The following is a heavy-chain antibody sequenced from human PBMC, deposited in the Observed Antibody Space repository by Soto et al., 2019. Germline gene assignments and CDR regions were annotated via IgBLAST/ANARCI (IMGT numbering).Heavy chain of an antibody. J-gene: IGHJ6*02. D-gene: IGHD3-9*01. CDR1: GGSFSGYY. Sequence: ETLCLTCAVYGGSFSGYYWSWIRQPPGKGLEWIGEINHSGSANYNPSLNSRVTISVDTSKNQFSLKLSSVTAADTAVYYCARGPPPYDILTGYYRRYYYYGMDVWGQGTTVTVSS. CDR3: ARGPPPYDILTGYYRRYYYYGMDV. V-gene: IGHV4-34*01. CDR2: INHSGSA.